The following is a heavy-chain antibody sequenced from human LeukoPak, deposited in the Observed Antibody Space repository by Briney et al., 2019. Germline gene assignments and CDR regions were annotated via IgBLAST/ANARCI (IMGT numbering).Heavy chain of an antibody. CDR2: ISSGGTYE. Sequence: PGGSLRLSCAASGFTFSNYAMHWVRQAPGKGLEWVSLISSGGTYEYYADSVKGRFTISRDNSKNTLYLQLNSLRAEDTAVYYCARDSTYYYDSGSSGPHYFDNWGQGTLGTVSS. V-gene: IGHV3-30*01. CDR1: GFTFSNYA. D-gene: IGHD3-10*01. CDR3: ARDSTYYYDSGSSGPHYFDN. J-gene: IGHJ4*02.